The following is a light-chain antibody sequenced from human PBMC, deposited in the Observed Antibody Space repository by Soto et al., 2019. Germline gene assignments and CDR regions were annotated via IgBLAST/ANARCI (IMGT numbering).Light chain of an antibody. CDR1: QSVSSN. CDR3: QQYNNWPPDFT. CDR2: DAS. Sequence: EIVMTQSPATLSVSPGERATLSCRASQSVSSNLAWFQQKPGQAPRLLIYDASTRATGIPARFSGSGSATEFTLTINSLQSEDFAGYYCQQYNNWPPDFTFGQGTKLEIK. V-gene: IGKV3-15*01. J-gene: IGKJ2*01.